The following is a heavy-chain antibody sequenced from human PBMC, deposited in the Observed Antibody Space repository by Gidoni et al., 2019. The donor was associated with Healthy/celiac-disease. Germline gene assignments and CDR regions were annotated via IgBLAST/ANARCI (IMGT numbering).Heavy chain of an antibody. D-gene: IGHD3-22*01. J-gene: IGHJ4*02. V-gene: IGHV3-23*01. Sequence: EVQLLESGGGLVQPGGSLRLSCAASGFTFSSYALSWVRQAPGKGLEWVSAISGSGGSTYYADSVKGRFTISRDNSKNTLYLQMNSLRAEDTAVYYCAKVGGYYDSSGYYYAYYFDYWGQGTLVTVSS. CDR1: GFTFSSYA. CDR2: ISGSGGST. CDR3: AKVGGYYDSSGYYYAYYFDY.